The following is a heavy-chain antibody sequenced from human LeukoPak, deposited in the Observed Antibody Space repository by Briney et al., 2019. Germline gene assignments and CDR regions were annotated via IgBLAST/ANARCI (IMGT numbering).Heavy chain of an antibody. D-gene: IGHD2-8*01. CDR2: INSDGSST. CDR1: GVTFSHSW. CDR3: ARDRMVGYYHYGMDV. Sequence: PGGTLTLSRAASGVTFSHSWMNFGSQAPGKGLVWVSHINSDGSSTTYADSVKGRFTISRDNARNTLYLQMDSLRAEDTAVYYCARDRMVGYYHYGMDVWGQGTTVSVSS. V-gene: IGHV3-74*01. J-gene: IGHJ6*02.